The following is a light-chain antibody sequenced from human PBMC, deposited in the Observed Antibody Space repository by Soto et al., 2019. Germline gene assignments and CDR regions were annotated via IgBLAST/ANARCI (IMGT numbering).Light chain of an antibody. Sequence: QSALTQPPSVSGAPGQRITISCTGTSCNIGADFDVYWYQQLPGAAPKLLIYGNTNRPSGVPDRFSGSKSGTSASLAITGLQAEDEADYYCQSYDRSLTGVFGTGTKVTVL. J-gene: IGLJ1*01. V-gene: IGLV1-40*01. CDR2: GNT. CDR3: QSYDRSLTGV. CDR1: SCNIGADFD.